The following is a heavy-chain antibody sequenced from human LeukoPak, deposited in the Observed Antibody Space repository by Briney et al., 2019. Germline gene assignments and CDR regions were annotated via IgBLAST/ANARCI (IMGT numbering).Heavy chain of an antibody. CDR3: AKGEGGSSSWYDFYDYGMDV. J-gene: IGHJ6*04. Sequence: PGTSPRLSCAASGFTFHNFAMHWVRQAPGKGLEWVAVISIDGAKTYSADSVKSRITIDKDHAKNKQYLKMNTVRAEDTDVYYCAKGEGGSSSWYDFYDYGMDVWAKETRVTVPS. D-gene: IGHD2-2*01. V-gene: IGHV3-30*18. CDR2: ISIDGAKT. CDR1: GFTFHNFA.